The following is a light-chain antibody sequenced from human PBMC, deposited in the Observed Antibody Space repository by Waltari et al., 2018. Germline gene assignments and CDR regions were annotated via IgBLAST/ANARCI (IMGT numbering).Light chain of an antibody. CDR2: KTS. V-gene: IGKV1-5*03. J-gene: IGKJ1*01. CDR1: QSISDW. Sequence: DIQITQSPSTLSASVGDRVTITCRVSQSISDWLAWYQQKPGKAPELLIYKTSTLESGVPSRFSGSGSGTEFTLTITSLQPDDFASYFCQHYNSYSPWTFGQGTKVETK. CDR3: QHYNSYSPWT.